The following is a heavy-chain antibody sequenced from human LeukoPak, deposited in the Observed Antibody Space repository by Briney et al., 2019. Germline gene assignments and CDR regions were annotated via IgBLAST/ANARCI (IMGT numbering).Heavy chain of an antibody. V-gene: IGHV4-34*01. CDR3: AGGGDYGGNSPDPFDY. Sequence: SETLSLTCALYGGSFSGYYWSWIRQPPGKGLEWIAEINHGGSTNYHPSLESRVTISLDTSNNQFSLKLSSVTAADTAVYYCAGGGDYGGNSPDPFDYWGQGTLVTVSS. CDR1: GGSFSGYY. D-gene: IGHD4-23*01. CDR2: INHGGST. J-gene: IGHJ4*02.